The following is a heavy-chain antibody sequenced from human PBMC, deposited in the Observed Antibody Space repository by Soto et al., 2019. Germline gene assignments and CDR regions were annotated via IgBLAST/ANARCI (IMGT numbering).Heavy chain of an antibody. V-gene: IGHV4-59*08. CDR2: IYYSGST. D-gene: IGHD3-10*01. J-gene: IGHJ5*02. CDR3: ARHLYGSGERFDP. CDR1: GGCISSYY. Sequence: SETVSLTCTASGGCISSYYWSWIRQPPGKGLEWIGYIYYSGSTNYNPSLKSRVTISVDTSKNQFSLKLSSVTAAVPAVYYCARHLYGSGERFDPWGQGSLVTISS.